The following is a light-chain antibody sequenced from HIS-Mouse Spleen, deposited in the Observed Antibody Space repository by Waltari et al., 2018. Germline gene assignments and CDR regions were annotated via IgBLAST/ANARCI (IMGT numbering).Light chain of an antibody. CDR2: DVS. CDR3: SSYTSSSVWV. CDR1: ISDVGCYNY. Sequence: QSALTQPASVSGSPGQSITISSTGTISDVGCYNYVPWYQQPPGKAPKLMIYDVSNRPSGVSNRFSGSKSGNTASLTISGLQAEDEADYYCSSYTSSSVWVFGGGTKLTVL. V-gene: IGLV2-14*03. J-gene: IGLJ3*02.